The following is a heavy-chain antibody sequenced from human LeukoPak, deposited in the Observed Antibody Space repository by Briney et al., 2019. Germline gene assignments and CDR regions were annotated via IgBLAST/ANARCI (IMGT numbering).Heavy chain of an antibody. CDR3: AKDMDVSIYGYNFDY. J-gene: IGHJ4*02. V-gene: IGHV3-23*01. CDR1: GFTFSSYA. D-gene: IGHD5-24*01. Sequence: PGGSLRLSCAASGFTFSSYAMSWVRQAPGTGLEWVSVISGSGGSTVHADSVKGRFTISRDNSKNTLYLQMNSLRAEDTAVYYCAKDMDVSIYGYNFDYWGRGTLVTVSS. CDR2: ISGSGGST.